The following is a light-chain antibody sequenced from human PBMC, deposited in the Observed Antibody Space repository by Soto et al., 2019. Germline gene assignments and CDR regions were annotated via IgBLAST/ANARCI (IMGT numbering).Light chain of an antibody. CDR1: SSDVGGYNY. CDR2: DVS. Sequence: QSALTQPRSVSGSPGQSVTISCTGTSSDVGGYNYVSWYQQHPGKAPKLMIYDVSKRPSGVPDRFSGSKTGHTASLTISGLQAEDEAEYYCGPFARSYRVVLGGGTKLTVL. CDR3: GPFARSYRVV. V-gene: IGLV2-11*01. J-gene: IGLJ2*01.